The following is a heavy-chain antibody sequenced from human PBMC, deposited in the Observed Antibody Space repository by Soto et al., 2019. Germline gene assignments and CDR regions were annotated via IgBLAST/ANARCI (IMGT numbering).Heavy chain of an antibody. CDR1: GFSFSSYG. CDR2: ISYDGSNK. V-gene: IGHV3-30*18. CDR3: AKDGGWRVRHYYYHGMDV. Sequence: LRLSCAASGFSFSSYGIHWVRQAPGKGLEWVTVISYDGSNKYYADSVKGRFTISRDNSKNTLYLEMDSLRAEDTAVYYCAKDGGWRVRHYYYHGMDVWGQGTTVTVSS. J-gene: IGHJ6*02. D-gene: IGHD3-16*01.